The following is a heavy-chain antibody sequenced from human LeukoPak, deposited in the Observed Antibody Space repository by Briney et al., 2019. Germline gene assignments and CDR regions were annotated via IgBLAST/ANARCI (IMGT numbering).Heavy chain of an antibody. J-gene: IGHJ3*02. Sequence: TGGSLRLSCAASGFTFSDYYMSWIRQAPGKGLEWIGSIYYSGSTYYNPSLKSRVTISVDTSKNQFSLKLSSVTAADTAVYYCAGGMVRGYSYGRDAFDIWGQGTMVTVSS. V-gene: IGHV4-38-2*01. D-gene: IGHD5-18*01. CDR3: AGGMVRGYSYGRDAFDI. CDR1: GFTFSDYY. CDR2: IYYSGST.